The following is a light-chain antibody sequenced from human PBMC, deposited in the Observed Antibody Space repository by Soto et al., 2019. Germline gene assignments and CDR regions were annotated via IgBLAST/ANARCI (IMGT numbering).Light chain of an antibody. CDR1: QSVSSY. V-gene: IGKV3-11*01. Sequence: EIVVTQSPATLSLSPGERATLSCRASQSVSSYLSWYQQKPGHAPRLLIYDASNRATGIPARFSGSGSGTDFTLTISSLGPEDLAVYYCQQRSKWPCTFGQGTKVEIK. CDR3: QQRSKWPCT. CDR2: DAS. J-gene: IGKJ1*01.